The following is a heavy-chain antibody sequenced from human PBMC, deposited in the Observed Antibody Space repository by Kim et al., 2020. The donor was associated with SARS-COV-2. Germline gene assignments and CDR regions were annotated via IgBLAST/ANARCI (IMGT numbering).Heavy chain of an antibody. V-gene: IGHV1-69*13. J-gene: IGHJ6*02. D-gene: IGHD2-2*01. Sequence: SVKVSCKASGGTFSSYAISWVRQAPGQGLEWMGGIIPIFGTANYAQKFQGRVTITADESTSTAYMELSSLRSEDTAVYYCASRRKDIVVVPAAKYYYYGMDVWGQGTTVTVSS. CDR3: ASRRKDIVVVPAAKYYYYGMDV. CDR1: GGTFSSYA. CDR2: IIPIFGTA.